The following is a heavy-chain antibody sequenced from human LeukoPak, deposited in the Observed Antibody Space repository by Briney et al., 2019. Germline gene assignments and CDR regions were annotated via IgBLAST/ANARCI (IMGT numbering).Heavy chain of an antibody. CDR2: ISYDGSNK. J-gene: IGHJ6*03. Sequence: PPGGSLRLSCAASGFTFSSYAMHWVRQAPGKGLEWVAVISYDGSNKYYADSVKGRFTISRDNSKNTLYLQMNSLRAEDTAVYYCAKEGWSGYYSYYYYMDVWGKGTTVTVSS. CDR3: AKEGWSGYYSYYYYMDV. D-gene: IGHD3-3*01. CDR1: GFTFSSYA. V-gene: IGHV3-30*04.